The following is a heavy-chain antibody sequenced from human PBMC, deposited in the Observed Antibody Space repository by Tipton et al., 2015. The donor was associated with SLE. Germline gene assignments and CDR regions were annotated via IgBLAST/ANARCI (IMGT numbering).Heavy chain of an antibody. V-gene: IGHV3-48*01. CDR1: GFTFSSYS. J-gene: IGHJ4*02. CDR2: ISSSSSTI. CDR3: ARGGGQLVGLFDY. Sequence: GSLRLSCAASGFTFSSYSMNWVRQAPGKGLEWVSSISSSSSTIYYADSVKGRFTISRDNAKNSLYLQMNSLRAEDTAVYYCARGGGQLVGLFDYWGQGTLVTVSS. D-gene: IGHD6-6*01.